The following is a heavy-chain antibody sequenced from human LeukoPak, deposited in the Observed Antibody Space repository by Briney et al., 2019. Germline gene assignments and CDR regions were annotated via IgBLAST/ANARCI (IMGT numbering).Heavy chain of an antibody. V-gene: IGHV3-23*05. J-gene: IGHJ3*02. CDR2: IHTGGETT. D-gene: IGHD1-26*01. CDR1: GFTFSSYD. CDR3: ARRSQGAFDI. Sequence: GGSLRLSCAASGFTFSSYDLNWDRQAPGKGLEWVSTIHTGGETTYYAESVRGRFSISRDNSKNALYLQMHSLSAEDTAVYYCARRSQGAFDIWGQGTMVIVSS.